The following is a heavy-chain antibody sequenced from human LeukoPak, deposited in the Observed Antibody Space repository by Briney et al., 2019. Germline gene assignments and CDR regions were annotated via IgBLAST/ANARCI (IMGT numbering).Heavy chain of an antibody. D-gene: IGHD3-10*01. J-gene: IGHJ4*02. CDR3: ARPLNFGSGSPPGY. Sequence: NPSETLSLTCAVYGGSFSGYYWSWIRQPPGKGLEWIGEINHSGSTNYNPSLKSRVTISVDTSKNQFSLTLSSVTAADTAVYYCARPLNFGSGSPPGYWGQGTLVTVSS. CDR2: INHSGST. V-gene: IGHV4-34*01. CDR1: GGSFSGYY.